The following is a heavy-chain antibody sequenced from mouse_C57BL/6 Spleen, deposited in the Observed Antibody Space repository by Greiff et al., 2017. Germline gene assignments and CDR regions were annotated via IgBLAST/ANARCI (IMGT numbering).Heavy chain of an antibody. CDR3: AIEGGYYSYYAMDY. CDR2: IHPSDSAT. D-gene: IGHD2-3*01. V-gene: IGHV1-74*01. CDR1: GYTFTSYW. Sequence: QVQLQQPGAELVKPGASVKVSCKASGYTFTSYWMHWVKQRPGQGLEWIGRIHPSDSATNYTQKFKGKATLTVDKSSSTAYMQLSSLTSEDSAVYYGAIEGGYYSYYAMDYWGQGTSGTVSS. J-gene: IGHJ4*01.